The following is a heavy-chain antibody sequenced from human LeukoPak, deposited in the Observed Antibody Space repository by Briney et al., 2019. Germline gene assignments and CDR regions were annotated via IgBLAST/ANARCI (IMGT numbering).Heavy chain of an antibody. CDR2: ISYDGNNK. CDR3: AKDRETTASGTFDF. J-gene: IGHJ4*02. CDR1: GFTFNTYG. Sequence: GGSLRLSCAASGFTFNTYGVHWVRQAPGKGLEWVAVISYDGNNKYYAESVKGRFTVSRDNSNNTLFLQMNSLRAEDTGVYFCAKDRETTASGTFDFRGQGTLVTVSS. D-gene: IGHD6-13*01. V-gene: IGHV3-30*18.